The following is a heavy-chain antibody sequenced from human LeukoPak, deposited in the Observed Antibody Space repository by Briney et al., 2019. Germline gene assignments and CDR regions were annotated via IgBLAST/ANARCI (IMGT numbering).Heavy chain of an antibody. J-gene: IGHJ4*02. V-gene: IGHV1-2*02. Sequence: GASVKVSCKASGYTFTGYYMHWVRQAPGQGLGWMGGINPNSGGTNYAQKFQGRVTMTRDTSISTAYMELSRLRSDDTAVYYCARTPTYYYDSSGYYYDYWGQGTLVTVSS. CDR1: GYTFTGYY. CDR3: ARTPTYYYDSSGYYYDY. CDR2: INPNSGGT. D-gene: IGHD3-22*01.